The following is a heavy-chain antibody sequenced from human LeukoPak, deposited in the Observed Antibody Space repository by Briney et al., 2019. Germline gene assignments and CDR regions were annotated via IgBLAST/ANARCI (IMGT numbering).Heavy chain of an antibody. J-gene: IGHJ4*02. V-gene: IGHV3-33*01. CDR2: IWYGGSNK. D-gene: IGHD3-22*01. Sequence: GGSLRLSCEASGFIFSSYGMHWVRQAPGKGLEWVAVIWYGGSNKYYADSVKGRFTISRDNSKNTLYLQMNSLRAEDTAVYYCARDKWRENYDSSGYYDYWGQGTLVTVSS. CDR3: ARDKWRENYDSSGYYDY. CDR1: GFIFSSYG.